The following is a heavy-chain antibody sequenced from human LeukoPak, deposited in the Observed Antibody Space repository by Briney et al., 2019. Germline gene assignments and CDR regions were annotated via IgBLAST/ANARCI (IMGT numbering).Heavy chain of an antibody. CDR3: ARVRVTPTFYYYYGMDV. CDR2: IYYSGST. Sequence: SQTLSLTCTVSGGSISSGGYYWSWIRQHPGKGLEWIGYIYYSGSTYYNPSLKSRVTISVDTSKNQFSLKLSSVTAADTAVYYCARVRVTPTFYYYYGMDVWGQGTTVTVSS. V-gene: IGHV4-31*03. CDR1: GGSISSGGYY. J-gene: IGHJ6*02. D-gene: IGHD5-18*01.